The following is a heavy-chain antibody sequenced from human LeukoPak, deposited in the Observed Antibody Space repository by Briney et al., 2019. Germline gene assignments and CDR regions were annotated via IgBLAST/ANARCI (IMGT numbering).Heavy chain of an antibody. CDR1: GFTVSSNY. CDR2: IKQDGREK. J-gene: IGHJ4*02. V-gene: IGHV3-7*01. D-gene: IGHD6-13*01. Sequence: GGSLRLSCAASGFTVSSNYMSWVRQAPGKGLEWVANIKQDGREKYYVDSVKGRFTISRDNAKNSLDLQMNSLRDEDTAVYYCARVQTAAGDYWGQGTLVTVST. CDR3: ARVQTAAGDY.